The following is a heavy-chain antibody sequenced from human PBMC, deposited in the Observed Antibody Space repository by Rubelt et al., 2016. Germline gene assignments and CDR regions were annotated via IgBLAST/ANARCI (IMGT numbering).Heavy chain of an antibody. CDR3: ATVGCFGELFGADY. CDR1: YW. J-gene: IGHJ4*02. D-gene: IGHD3-10*01. CDR2: IYSGGST. V-gene: IGHV3-66*02. Sequence: YWMHWVLQAPGKGLEWVSDIYSGGSTYYEDSVKCRFTISRDNSKNTLYLQMTSLRAEDTAVYYCATVGCFGELFGADYWGQGTLVTVSS.